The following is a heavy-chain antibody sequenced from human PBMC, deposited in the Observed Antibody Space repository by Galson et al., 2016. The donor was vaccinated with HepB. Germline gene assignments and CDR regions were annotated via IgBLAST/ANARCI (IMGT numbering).Heavy chain of an antibody. Sequence: SETLSLTCTVSGDSISRYFWSWIRQPPGKGLEWIGFIYYSGDTNYNPSLKSRVTISIDTSKNQFSLRLSSVTAADTAVYYCARSSRLLFRPIDYWGQGTLVTVSS. CDR3: ARSSRLLFRPIDY. CDR2: IYYSGDT. CDR1: GDSISRYF. V-gene: IGHV4-59*12. J-gene: IGHJ4*02. D-gene: IGHD2-21*02.